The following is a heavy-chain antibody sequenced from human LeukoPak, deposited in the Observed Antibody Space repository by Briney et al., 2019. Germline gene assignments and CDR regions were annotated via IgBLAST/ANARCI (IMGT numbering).Heavy chain of an antibody. CDR2: IYYSGST. D-gene: IGHD3-10*01. CDR3: ATSYYYGSGTRFGY. V-gene: IGHV4-59*12. J-gene: IGHJ4*02. CDR1: GGSISSYY. Sequence: PETLSLTCTVSGGSISSYYWSWIRQPPGKGLEWIGYIYYSGSTYYNPPLKSRVTISVDTSKNQFSLKLSSVTAADTAVYYCATSYYYGSGTRFGYWGQGTLVTVSS.